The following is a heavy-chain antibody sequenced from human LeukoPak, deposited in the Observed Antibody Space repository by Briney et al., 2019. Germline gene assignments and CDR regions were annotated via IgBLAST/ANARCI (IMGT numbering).Heavy chain of an antibody. CDR3: ARDSDSGWYFDY. CDR2: ISGSSNSI. Sequence: GGSLRLSCAASVFTFSSYSMNWVRQAPGKGLQWVSYISGSSNSIHYADSVKGRFTISRDNAKNSLFLQMNSLRAEDTAIYYCARDSDSGWYFDYWGQGTLVTVSS. J-gene: IGHJ4*02. V-gene: IGHV3-48*01. D-gene: IGHD6-19*01. CDR1: VFTFSSYS.